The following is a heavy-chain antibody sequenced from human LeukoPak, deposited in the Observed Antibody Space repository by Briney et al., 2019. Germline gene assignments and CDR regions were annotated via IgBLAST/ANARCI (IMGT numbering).Heavy chain of an antibody. CDR1: GFTFSSYA. CDR3: AKELLSGTYASDY. V-gene: IGHV3-23*01. Sequence: GGSLRLSCAASGFTFSSYAMSWVRQAPGKGLEWVSAISGSGDSTYYADSVKGRFTISRDNSKNTLYLQMSSLRAEDTAVYYCAKELLSGTYASDYWGQGTLVIVSS. CDR2: ISGSGDST. D-gene: IGHD1-26*01. J-gene: IGHJ4*02.